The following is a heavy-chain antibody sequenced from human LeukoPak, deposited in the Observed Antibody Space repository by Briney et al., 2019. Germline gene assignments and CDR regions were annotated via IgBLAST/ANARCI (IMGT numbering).Heavy chain of an antibody. V-gene: IGHV1-69*05. J-gene: IGHJ4*02. CDR3: ARGGRGGGYDFWS. CDR2: IIPIFGTA. CDR1: GGTFSSYA. Sequence: ASVKVSCKASGGTFSSYAISWVRQAPGQGLEWMGRIIPIFGTANYAQKFQGRVTITTDESTSTAYMELSSLRSEDTAVYYCARGGRGGGYDFWSWGQRTLVTVSS. D-gene: IGHD3-3*01.